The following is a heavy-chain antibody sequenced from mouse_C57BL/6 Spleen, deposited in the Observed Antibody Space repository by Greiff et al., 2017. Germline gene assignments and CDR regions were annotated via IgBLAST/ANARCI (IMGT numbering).Heavy chain of an antibody. CDR1: GYTFTSYW. CDR3: ARNPGGFYAMDY. CDR2: IHPNSGST. Sequence: QVQLQQPGAELVKPGASVKLSCKASGYTFTSYWMHWVKQRPGQGLEWIGMIHPNSGSTNYNEKFKSKATLTVDKSSSTAYIQLSSLTSEYSAVYYCARNPGGFYAMDYWGQGTSVTVSS. J-gene: IGHJ4*01. V-gene: IGHV1-64*01.